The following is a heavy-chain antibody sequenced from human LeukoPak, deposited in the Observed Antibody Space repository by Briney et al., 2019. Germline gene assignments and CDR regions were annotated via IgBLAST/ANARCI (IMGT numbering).Heavy chain of an antibody. CDR1: GGSISSGGYY. D-gene: IGHD6-13*01. CDR2: IYYSGST. Sequence: PSQTLSLTCTVSGGSISSGGYYWSWIRQHPGKGLEWIGYIYYSGSTYYNPSLKSRVTISVDTSKNQFSLKLSSVTAADTAVYYCARRETPAGGWFDPWGQGTLVTVSS. J-gene: IGHJ5*02. V-gene: IGHV4-31*03. CDR3: ARRETPAGGWFDP.